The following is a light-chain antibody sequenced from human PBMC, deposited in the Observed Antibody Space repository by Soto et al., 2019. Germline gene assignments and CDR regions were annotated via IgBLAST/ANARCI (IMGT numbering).Light chain of an antibody. CDR3: QQREHWPPIT. V-gene: IGKV3-11*01. Sequence: EVVMTQSPATLSVSPGEGVTLSCRASQGIGDTLAWYQHKPGQAPRLLIYDTSNRATGIPARFSGSGSGTDFTLTISSLEPEDFAVYYCQQREHWPPITFGQGTRLEIK. CDR2: DTS. CDR1: QGIGDT. J-gene: IGKJ5*01.